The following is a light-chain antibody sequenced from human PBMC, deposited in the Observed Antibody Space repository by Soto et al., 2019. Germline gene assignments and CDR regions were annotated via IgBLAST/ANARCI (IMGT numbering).Light chain of an antibody. CDR3: CSYAGSGSFV. J-gene: IGLJ1*01. V-gene: IGLV2-23*01. CDR1: SSDAGDYNL. Sequence: QSVLTQPASVSGSPGQSITISCTGTSSDAGDYNLVSWYQQHPGNAPRLIIYEGSKRPSGVSNRLSGSKSGNTASLTISGLQPEDEADYYCCSYAGSGSFVFGPGTKVTVL. CDR2: EGS.